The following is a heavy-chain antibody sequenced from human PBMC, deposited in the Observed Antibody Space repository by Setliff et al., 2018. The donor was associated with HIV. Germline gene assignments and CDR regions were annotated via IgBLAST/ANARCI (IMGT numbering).Heavy chain of an antibody. Sequence: SETLSLTCTVSGGSITGYYWSWIRQPPGKGMEWIGYIYYNGGTNYNPSLKSRVTMLVNTSENHFTLKLTSVTAADTAMYYCTRGIGGIGYYPDYWGQGTLVTVSS. CDR1: GGSITGYY. CDR2: IYYNGGT. J-gene: IGHJ4*02. V-gene: IGHV4-59*01. D-gene: IGHD3-22*01. CDR3: TRGIGGIGYYPDY.